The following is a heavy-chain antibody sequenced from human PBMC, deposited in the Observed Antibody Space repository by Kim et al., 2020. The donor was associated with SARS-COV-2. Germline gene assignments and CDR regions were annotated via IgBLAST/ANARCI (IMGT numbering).Heavy chain of an antibody. CDR3: ARSPKPSYYYGSGSSLDY. D-gene: IGHD3-10*01. V-gene: IGHV4-34*01. Sequence: KSRVTISVDTSKNQFSLKLSSVTAADTAVYYCARSPKPSYYYGSGSSLDYWGQGTLVTVSS. J-gene: IGHJ4*02.